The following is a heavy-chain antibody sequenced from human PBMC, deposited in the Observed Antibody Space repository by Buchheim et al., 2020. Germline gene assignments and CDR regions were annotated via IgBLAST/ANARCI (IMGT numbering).Heavy chain of an antibody. CDR2: ISGSGGST. CDR1: GFTFSSYA. J-gene: IGHJ6*02. CDR3: AKDQGEGYSSSSFYGMDV. V-gene: IGHV3-23*01. Sequence: EVQLLESGGGLVQPGGSLRLSCAASGFTFSSYAMSWVRQAPGKGLEWVSAISGSGGSTYYADSVKGRFTISRDNSKNTLYLPMNSLRAEDTAVYYCAKDQGEGYSSSSFYGMDVWGQGTT. D-gene: IGHD6-6*01.